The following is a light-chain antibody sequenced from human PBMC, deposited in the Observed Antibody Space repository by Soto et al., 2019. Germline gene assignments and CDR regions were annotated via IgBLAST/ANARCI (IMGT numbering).Light chain of an antibody. CDR3: QTWGTGIQV. J-gene: IGLJ1*01. V-gene: IGLV4-69*01. CDR1: SGHSSYA. CDR2: LNSDGSH. Sequence: QPVLTQSPSASASLGASVKLTCTLSSGHSSYAIAWHQQQPEKGPRYLMKLNSDGSHSKGDGIPDRFSGSSSGAERYLTISSLQSEDEADYYCQTWGTGIQVFGTGTKLPVL.